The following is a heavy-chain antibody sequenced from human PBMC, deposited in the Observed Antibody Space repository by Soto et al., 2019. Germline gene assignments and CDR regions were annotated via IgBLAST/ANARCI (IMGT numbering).Heavy chain of an antibody. CDR1: EFTFSTYP. J-gene: IGHJ4*02. D-gene: IGHD3-3*01. Sequence: VLLVESGGGVVQPGRSLRLSCAASEFTFSTYPLHWVRQAPGKGLEWVAVISYDETNKYYADSVQGRFTISRDNSKNTLYLQMNSLRADDTAVYYCARGASDFWGGYPEIHYFDYWGQGTLVTVSS. V-gene: IGHV3-30-3*01. CDR2: ISYDETNK. CDR3: ARGASDFWGGYPEIHYFDY.